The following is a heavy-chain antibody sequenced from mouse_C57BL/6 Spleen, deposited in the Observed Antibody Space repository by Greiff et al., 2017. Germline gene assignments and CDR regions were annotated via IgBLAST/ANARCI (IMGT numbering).Heavy chain of an antibody. Sequence: QVQLQQPGAELVKPGASVKLSCKASGFTFTSYWMQWVKQRPGQGLEWIGEIDPADSYTNSTQKFKGKATLTVDTYSSTAYMQLISLTSEDSAVYYCARLITTVVADYWGQGTTLTVSS. CDR1: GFTFTSYW. CDR2: IDPADSYT. V-gene: IGHV1-50*01. J-gene: IGHJ2*01. D-gene: IGHD1-1*01. CDR3: ARLITTVVADY.